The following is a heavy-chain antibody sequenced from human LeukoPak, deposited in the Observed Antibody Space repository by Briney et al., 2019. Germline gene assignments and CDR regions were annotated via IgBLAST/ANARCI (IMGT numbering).Heavy chain of an antibody. CDR1: GGSISSGGYY. D-gene: IGHD1-14*01. CDR3: ARGHLADHVDY. CDR2: IYYSGST. J-gene: IGHJ4*02. V-gene: IGHV4-31*03. Sequence: PSETLTLTCTVSGGSISSGGYYWSWIRQHPGKGLEWIGYIYYSGSTYYNPSLKSRVTISVDTSKNQFSLKLTSVTAADTAVYYCARGHLADHVDYWGQGTLVTVSS.